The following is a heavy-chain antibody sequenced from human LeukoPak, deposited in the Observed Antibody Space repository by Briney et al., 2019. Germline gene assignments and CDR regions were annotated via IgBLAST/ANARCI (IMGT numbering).Heavy chain of an antibody. J-gene: IGHJ4*02. CDR1: GFSFSNYW. V-gene: IGHV3-7*03. D-gene: IGHD5-12*01. Sequence: GGSLRLSCAASGFSFSNYWMSWVRQAPGKGLEWVANIKEDGSEYYYVDSVKGRFTISRDNAKNSLYLQMDSLRAEDTAVYYCARDPRPVASRFDFWGQGTLATVSS. CDR2: IKEDGSEY. CDR3: ARDPRPVASRFDF.